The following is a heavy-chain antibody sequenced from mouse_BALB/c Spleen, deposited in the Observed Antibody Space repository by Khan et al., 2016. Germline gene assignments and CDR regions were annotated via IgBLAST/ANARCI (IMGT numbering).Heavy chain of an antibody. D-gene: IGHD2-14*01. CDR3: ARDGNRYPGYVDV. CDR1: GFLLTGYG. CDR2: IRGDGST. J-gene: IGHJ1*01. V-gene: IGHV2-6-7*01. Sequence: QVQLKESGPGLVAPSQILSITCTVSGFLLTGYGVNWIRQPPGKGLEWLGMIRGDGSTAYNSALKSRLSISKDNSKSHVFLKMKSLQTDDTARYYCARDGNRYPGYVDVWGAGTTVTVSS.